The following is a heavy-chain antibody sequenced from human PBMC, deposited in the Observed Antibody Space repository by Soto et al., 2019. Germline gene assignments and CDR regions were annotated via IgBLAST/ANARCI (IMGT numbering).Heavy chain of an antibody. CDR2: ISDSDGRT. D-gene: IGHD3-10*01. CDR1: GFTFNNYA. J-gene: IGHJ4*02. CDR3: ATSGWGHYYGSALDY. V-gene: IGHV3-23*01. Sequence: EVQLLESGGGLVQPGGSLRLSCAASGFTFNNYAMNWVRQAPGKGLEWVSTISDSDGRTYYADSVKGRFTISTDTSKNPLALQMNGLKAEDTALYCCATSGWGHYYGSALDYWGQGTLVTVSS.